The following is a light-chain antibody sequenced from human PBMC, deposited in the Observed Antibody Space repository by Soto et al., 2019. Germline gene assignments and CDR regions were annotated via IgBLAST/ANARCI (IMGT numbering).Light chain of an antibody. J-gene: IGKJ1*01. CDR2: GAS. CDR1: QSVSSN. CDR3: QQYGTSPWT. V-gene: IGKV3-15*01. Sequence: EIEMTQSPATLSVSPGERATLPCRASQSVSSNLAWYQQKPGQAPRLLIYGASTRATGIPDRFSASGSGTDFSLTISRLEPEDFAVYYCQQYGTSPWTFGQGTKVDI.